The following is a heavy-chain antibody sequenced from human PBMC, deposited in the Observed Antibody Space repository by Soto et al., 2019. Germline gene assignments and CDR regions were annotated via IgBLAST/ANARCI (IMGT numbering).Heavy chain of an antibody. D-gene: IGHD1-26*01. CDR3: ARGSGSLYYFHY. Sequence: EVQLVESGGGVMQPGGSLRLSCAASGFNVSTNYMTWVRQAPGTGLEWVSVIYSGGTTYYADSVKGRFIISRDNFKNPLYLQMNNLRAEDTALYYCARGSGSLYYFHYWGQGTLVTVSS. J-gene: IGHJ4*02. CDR1: GFNVSTNY. V-gene: IGHV3-53*01. CDR2: IYSGGTT.